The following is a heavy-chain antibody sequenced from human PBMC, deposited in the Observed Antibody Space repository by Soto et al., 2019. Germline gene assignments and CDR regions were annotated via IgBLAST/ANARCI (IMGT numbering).Heavy chain of an antibody. CDR3: ARQDIVVVPAAYYYYYYGMDV. CDR1: GYSFTSYW. V-gene: IGHV5-10-1*01. Sequence: GESLKISCKGSGYSFTSYWISWVRQMPGKGLEWMGRIDPSDSYTNYSPSFQGHVTISADNSISTAYLQWSSLKASDTAMYYCARQDIVVVPAAYYYYYYGMDVWGQGTTVTVSS. CDR2: IDPSDSYT. J-gene: IGHJ6*02. D-gene: IGHD2-2*01.